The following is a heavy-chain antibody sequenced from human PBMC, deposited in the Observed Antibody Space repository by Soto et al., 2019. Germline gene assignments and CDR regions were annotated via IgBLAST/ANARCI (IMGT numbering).Heavy chain of an antibody. Sequence: SETLSLTCAVYGGSFSGYYWNWIRQPPGKGLEWIGEINHSGSTNHNPSLKSRVTISVDTPKNQVSLRLSSVTAADTAVYFCARRYSSGWYYFDYWGRGTLVTV. CDR1: GGSFSGYY. CDR2: INHSGST. V-gene: IGHV4-34*01. D-gene: IGHD6-19*01. J-gene: IGHJ4*02. CDR3: ARRYSSGWYYFDY.